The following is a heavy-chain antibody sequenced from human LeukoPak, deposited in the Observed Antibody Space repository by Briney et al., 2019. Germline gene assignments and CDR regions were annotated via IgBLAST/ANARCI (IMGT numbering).Heavy chain of an antibody. CDR1: GFTFSSYG. Sequence: GGSLRLSCAASGFTFSSYGMHWVRQAPGKGLEWVAFIRYDGSNKYYADSVKGRFTISRDNSKNTLYLQMNSLRAEDTAVYYCAKDEAYCSSTSCYRYNWFDPWSQGTLVTVSS. D-gene: IGHD2-2*01. V-gene: IGHV3-30*02. J-gene: IGHJ5*02. CDR2: IRYDGSNK. CDR3: AKDEAYCSSTSCYRYNWFDP.